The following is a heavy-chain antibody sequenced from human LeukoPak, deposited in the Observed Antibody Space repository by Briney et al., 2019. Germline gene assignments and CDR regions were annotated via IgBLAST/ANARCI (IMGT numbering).Heavy chain of an antibody. J-gene: IGHJ4*02. CDR3: ATSYDSSGPLDY. CDR2: IYTSGST. D-gene: IGHD3-22*01. CDR1: GGSISSYY. V-gene: IGHV4-4*07. Sequence: SETLSLTCTVSGGSISSYYWSWIRQPAGKGLEWIGRIYTSGSTNYNPSLKSRVTISVDTSKNQFSLKLSSVTAADTAVYYCATSYDSSGPLDYWGQGTLVTVSS.